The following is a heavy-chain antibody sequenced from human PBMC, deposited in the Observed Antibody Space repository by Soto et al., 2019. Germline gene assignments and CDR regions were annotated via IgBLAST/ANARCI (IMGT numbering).Heavy chain of an antibody. Sequence: ASETLSLTCAVYGGSFSGYYWTWIRQPPGTGLEWIGEINHSGSTNYNPSLKSRVTISVDTSKNQFSLKLTSVTAADTAVYYCARLRYFDWLLSTLYYFDYWGQGTLVTVS. J-gene: IGHJ4*02. D-gene: IGHD3-9*01. V-gene: IGHV4-34*01. CDR1: GGSFSGYY. CDR3: ARLRYFDWLLSTLYYFDY. CDR2: INHSGST.